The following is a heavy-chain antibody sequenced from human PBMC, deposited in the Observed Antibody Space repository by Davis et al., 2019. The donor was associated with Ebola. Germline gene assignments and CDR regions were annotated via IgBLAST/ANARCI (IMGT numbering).Heavy chain of an antibody. J-gene: IGHJ4*02. Sequence: GESLKISCAASGFTFSGSAMHWVRQASGKGLEWVGRIRSKATSYATAYAASVKGRSTISRDDSKNTAYLQMNSLKTEDTAVYYCSRSGPDNWGQGTLVTVSS. CDR1: GFTFSGSA. CDR2: IRSKATSYAT. V-gene: IGHV3-73*01. D-gene: IGHD1-26*01. CDR3: SRSGPDN.